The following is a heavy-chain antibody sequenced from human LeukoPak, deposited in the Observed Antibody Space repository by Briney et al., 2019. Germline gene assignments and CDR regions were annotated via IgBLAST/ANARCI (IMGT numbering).Heavy chain of an antibody. J-gene: IGHJ4*02. CDR2: MNPNSGNT. CDR1: GYTFTSYD. Sequence: ASVKVSCKASGYTFTSYDINWVRQATGQGLEWMGWMNPNSGNTGYAQKFQGRVTMTRNTSISTAYMELSSLRSEDTAVYYCAKYLIFGVVTRDYYFDYWGQGTLVTVSS. D-gene: IGHD3-3*01. CDR3: AKYLIFGVVTRDYYFDY. V-gene: IGHV1-8*01.